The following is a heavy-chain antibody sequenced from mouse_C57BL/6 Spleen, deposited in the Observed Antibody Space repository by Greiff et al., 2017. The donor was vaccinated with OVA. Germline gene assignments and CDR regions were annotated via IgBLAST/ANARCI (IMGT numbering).Heavy chain of an antibody. J-gene: IGHJ4*01. D-gene: IGHD1-1*01. V-gene: IGHV1-19*01. CDR1: GYTFTDYY. Sequence: VQLQQSGPVLVKPGASVKMSCKASGYTFTDYYMNWVKQSHGKSLEWIGVINPYNGGTSYNQKFKGKATLTVDKSSSTAYMELNSLTSEDSAVYYCARSGDYGSRAMDYWGQGTSVTVSS. CDR3: ARSGDYGSRAMDY. CDR2: INPYNGGT.